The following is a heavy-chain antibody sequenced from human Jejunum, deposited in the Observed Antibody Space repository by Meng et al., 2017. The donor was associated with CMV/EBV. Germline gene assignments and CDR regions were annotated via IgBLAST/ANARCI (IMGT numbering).Heavy chain of an antibody. CDR2: ISHDGSEK. J-gene: IGHJ4*02. Sequence: FTCPTYGLNWAGQAPGKGLEGVDDISHDGSEKYYVDSVKGRFTISRDNAKNSVHLQLNSLRAEDMAVYYCARRWFGELLSYYFDHWGQGTLVTVSS. D-gene: IGHD3-10*01. CDR3: ARRWFGELLSYYFDH. V-gene: IGHV3-7*01. CDR1: FTCPTYG.